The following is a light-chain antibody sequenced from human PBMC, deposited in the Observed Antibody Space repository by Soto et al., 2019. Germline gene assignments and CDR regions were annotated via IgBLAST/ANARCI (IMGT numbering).Light chain of an antibody. V-gene: IGLV2-14*01. Sequence: QSALTQPASVSGSPGQSITISCTGTSSDVGGYNYVSWYQQHPGKAPKLMIDEVSNRPSGVSNRFSGSKSGNTASLTISGLQAEYEADYYCSSYTSSSSVVFGGGTKLTVL. CDR3: SSYTSSSSVV. J-gene: IGLJ2*01. CDR1: SSDVGGYNY. CDR2: EVS.